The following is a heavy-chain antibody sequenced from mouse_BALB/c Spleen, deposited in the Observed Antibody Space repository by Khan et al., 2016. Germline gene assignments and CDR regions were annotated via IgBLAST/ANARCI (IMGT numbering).Heavy chain of an antibody. J-gene: IGHJ3*01. D-gene: IGHD2-3*01. CDR1: GYTLSSYW. V-gene: IGHV1-9*01. Sequence: QVQLQQSGAELMKPGASVKISCKATGYTLSSYWIEWVKQRPGHGLEWIGEILPGSGSTNYNEKFKGKATFTADTSSNTAYMQLSSLTSEDSAVYYCARKGWSFAYWGQGTLVTVSA. CDR2: ILPGSGST. CDR3: ARKGWSFAY.